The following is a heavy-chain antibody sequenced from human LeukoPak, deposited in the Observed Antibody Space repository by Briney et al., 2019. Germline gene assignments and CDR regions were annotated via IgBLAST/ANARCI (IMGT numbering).Heavy chain of an antibody. Sequence: SVKVSCKASGGTFSSYAISWVRQAPGQGLEWMGRIIPILGIANYAQKFLGRVTITADKSTSTAYMELSSLRSEDTAVYYCARAGWLTPDAFDIWGQGTMVTVSS. V-gene: IGHV1-69*04. CDR2: IIPILGIA. D-gene: IGHD4-23*01. CDR1: GGTFSSYA. CDR3: ARAGWLTPDAFDI. J-gene: IGHJ3*02.